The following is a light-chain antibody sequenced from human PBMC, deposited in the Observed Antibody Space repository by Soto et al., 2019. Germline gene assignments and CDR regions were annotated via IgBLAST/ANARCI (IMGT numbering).Light chain of an antibody. CDR1: QSVSSY. V-gene: IGKV3-11*01. CDR2: DAS. Sequence: EIVLTQSPATLSLSPGERATLSCRASQSVSSYLAWYQQKPGQAPRLLIYDASNRATGIPARFSGSGSVTDFTLTISSLEPEDFAVYYCQHRSNWPGTFGQGTKLEIK. CDR3: QHRSNWPGT. J-gene: IGKJ2*01.